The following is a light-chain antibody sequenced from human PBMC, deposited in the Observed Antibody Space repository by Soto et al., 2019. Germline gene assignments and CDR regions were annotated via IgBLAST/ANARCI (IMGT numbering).Light chain of an antibody. V-gene: IGKV3-15*01. CDR3: QQYKNWPPLT. CDR1: QSVSSN. CDR2: GAF. Sequence: EIVMTQSPATLSVSPGERATLSCRASQSVSSNLAWYQQKPGQAPRLLIYGAFTRATGIPVRFSGSGSGTEFNLTISSLQSEDFAIYYCQQYKNWPPLTVGGGTKVEIK. J-gene: IGKJ4*01.